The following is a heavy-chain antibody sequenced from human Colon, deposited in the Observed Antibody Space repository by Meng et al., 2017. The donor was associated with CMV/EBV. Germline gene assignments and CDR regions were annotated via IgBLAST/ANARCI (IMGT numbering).Heavy chain of an antibody. D-gene: IGHD4-11*01. CDR2: INHSGST. CDR3: ARTRLQHNWFDP. J-gene: IGHJ5*02. Sequence: GSLRLSCAVYGGSFSGYYWSWISQPPGKGLEWIGEINHSGSTNYNPSLKSRVTISVDTSKNQFSLKLSSVTAADTAVYYCARTRLQHNWFDPWGQGTLVTVSS. CDR1: GGSFSGYY. V-gene: IGHV4-34*01.